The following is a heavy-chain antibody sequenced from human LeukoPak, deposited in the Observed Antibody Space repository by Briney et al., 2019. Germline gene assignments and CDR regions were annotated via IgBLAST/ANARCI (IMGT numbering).Heavy chain of an antibody. CDR2: IQFEGSNK. D-gene: IGHD2-8*01. Sequence: GRCLRLSCGAPGSILSSYGMDSVRQAAGEGLEWVAFIQFEGSNKKYADCVKGRFTISRDNSKNTLYLQMNSLRAKDTAVYYCAKDRCSNGIGCLYYYMDVWGKGTTVTISS. CDR3: AKDRCSNGIGCLYYYMDV. V-gene: IGHV3-30*02. J-gene: IGHJ6*03. CDR1: GSILSSYG.